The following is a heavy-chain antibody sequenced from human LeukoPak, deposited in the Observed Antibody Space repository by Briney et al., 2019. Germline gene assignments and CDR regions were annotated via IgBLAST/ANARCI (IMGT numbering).Heavy chain of an antibody. CDR1: GFTVSSNY. Sequence: GGSLRLSCAASGFTVSSNYMSWVRQAPGKGLERVSVIYSGGSTYYADSVKGRFTISRDNSKNTLYLQMNSLRAGDTAVYYCARDHYYYDSSGYPMYYFDYWGQGTLVTVSS. J-gene: IGHJ4*02. CDR2: IYSGGST. CDR3: ARDHYYYDSSGYPMYYFDY. V-gene: IGHV3-66*01. D-gene: IGHD3-22*01.